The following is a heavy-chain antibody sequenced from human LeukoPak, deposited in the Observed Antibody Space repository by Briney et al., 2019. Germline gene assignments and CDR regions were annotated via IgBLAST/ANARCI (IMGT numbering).Heavy chain of an antibody. V-gene: IGHV1-24*01. J-gene: IGHJ6*03. CDR1: GYTLTELS. CDR3: AREGVGEGFDYYYMDV. Sequence: ASVKVSCKVSGYTLTELSMHWVRQAPGKGLEWMGGFDPEDGETIYAQKFQGRVTMTRDMSTSTVYMELSSLRSEDTAVYYCAREGVGEGFDYYYMDVWGKGTTVTVSS. D-gene: IGHD1-26*01. CDR2: FDPEDGET.